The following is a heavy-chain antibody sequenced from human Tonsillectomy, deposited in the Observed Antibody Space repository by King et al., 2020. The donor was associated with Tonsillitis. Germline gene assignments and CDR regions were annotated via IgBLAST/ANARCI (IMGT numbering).Heavy chain of an antibody. V-gene: IGHV5-51*03. CDR3: ARRGDSSSWPGNWFDP. Sequence: QLVQSGAEVKKPGESLKLSCKGSGYSFTSYWIGWVRQMPGKGLEWMGIIYPGDSDTRYSPSFQGQVTISADKSISTAYLQWSSLKASDTAMYYCARRGDSSSWPGNWFDPWGQGTLVTVSS. CDR2: IYPGDSDT. D-gene: IGHD6-13*01. CDR1: GYSFTSYW. J-gene: IGHJ5*02.